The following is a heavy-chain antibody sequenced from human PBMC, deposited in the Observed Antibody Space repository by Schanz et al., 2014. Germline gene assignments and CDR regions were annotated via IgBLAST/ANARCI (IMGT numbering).Heavy chain of an antibody. CDR1: GFSFSDYY. Sequence: PGGSLRLSCAASGFSFSDYYMSWIRQAPGKGLEWVSYITYNGGTIYYAESVKGRFTISRDNSKNTLYLQMNSLRAEDTAVYYCAKDRSWDYDSSGYFDYWGQGTLVTVSS. CDR3: AKDRSWDYDSSGYFDY. CDR2: ITYNGGTI. D-gene: IGHD3-22*01. J-gene: IGHJ4*02. V-gene: IGHV3-11*01.